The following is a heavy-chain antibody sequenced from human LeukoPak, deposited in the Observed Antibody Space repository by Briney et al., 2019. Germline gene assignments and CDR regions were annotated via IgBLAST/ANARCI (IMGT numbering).Heavy chain of an antibody. Sequence: PSGTLSLTCTVSGGSISSGSYYWSWIRQPAGKGLEWIGRIYTSGSTNYNPSLKSRVTISVDTSKNQFSLKLSSVTAADTAVYYCARDRGRIVLLWFGEFADWGQGTLVTVSS. V-gene: IGHV4-61*02. J-gene: IGHJ4*02. CDR2: IYTSGST. CDR1: GGSISSGSYY. D-gene: IGHD3-10*01. CDR3: ARDRGRIVLLWFGEFAD.